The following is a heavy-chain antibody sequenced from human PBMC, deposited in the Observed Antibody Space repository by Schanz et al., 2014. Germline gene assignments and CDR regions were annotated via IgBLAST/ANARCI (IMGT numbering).Heavy chain of an antibody. D-gene: IGHD2-15*01. Sequence: DVQLVESGGGLVQPGRSLRLSCAASGFTFADYAMHWVRQAPGKGLEWVSGISWNGAGIGYADSVKGRFTISRDNAKNSLYLQMNSVTAEDTALYYCAKDIRIRLFFQFDSWGQGTRVTVSS. CDR1: GFTFADYA. CDR2: ISWNGAGI. CDR3: AKDIRIRLFFQFDS. J-gene: IGHJ4*02. V-gene: IGHV3-9*01.